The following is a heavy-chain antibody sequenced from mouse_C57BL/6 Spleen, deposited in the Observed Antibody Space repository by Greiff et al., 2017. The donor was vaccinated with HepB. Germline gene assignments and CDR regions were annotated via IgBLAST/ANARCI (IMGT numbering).Heavy chain of an antibody. D-gene: IGHD2-1*01. CDR1: GFTFSSYT. J-gene: IGHJ3*01. CDR3: ARHEYGNLAWFDY. CDR2: ISGGGGNT. V-gene: IGHV5-9*01. Sequence: EVQLVESGGGLVKPGGSLKLSCAASGFTFSSYTMSWVRQTPEKRLEWVATISGGGGNTYYPDSVKGRFTISRDNAKNTLYLQMSSLRSEDTALYYCARHEYGNLAWFDYWGQGTLVTVSA.